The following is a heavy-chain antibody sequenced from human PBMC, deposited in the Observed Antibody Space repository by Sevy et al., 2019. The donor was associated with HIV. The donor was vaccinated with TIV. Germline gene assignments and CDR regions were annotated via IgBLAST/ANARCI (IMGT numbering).Heavy chain of an antibody. V-gene: IGHV1-2*06. Sequence: ASVKVSCKASGYTFTGYYMHWVRQAPGQGLEWMGRINPNSGGTNYAQKFQGRVTMTRDTSISTAYMELSRLRSDDTAAYYCAREEIAVAANDAFDIWGQGTMVTVSS. CDR2: INPNSGGT. D-gene: IGHD6-19*01. CDR1: GYTFTGYY. CDR3: AREEIAVAANDAFDI. J-gene: IGHJ3*02.